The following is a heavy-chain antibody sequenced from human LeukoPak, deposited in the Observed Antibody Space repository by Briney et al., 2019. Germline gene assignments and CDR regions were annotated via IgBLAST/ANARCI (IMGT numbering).Heavy chain of an antibody. CDR2: IYSGGST. CDR3: ARATLDN. Sequence: GGSLRLSCAASGFTVSNNHISWVRQAPGKGLEWVSVIYSGGSTKYADSVKARFTISRDNSKNTVYLQMNSLRADDTAVYYCARATLDNWGQGTLVTVSS. V-gene: IGHV3-53*01. J-gene: IGHJ4*02. CDR1: GFTVSNNH.